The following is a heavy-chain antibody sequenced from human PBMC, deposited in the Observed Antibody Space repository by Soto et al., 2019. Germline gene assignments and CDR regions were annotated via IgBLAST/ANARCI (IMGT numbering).Heavy chain of an antibody. D-gene: IGHD3-10*02. CDR3: APLFGAFDY. CDR1: GFTFSSYG. V-gene: IGHV3-30*03. CDR2: ISYDGSNK. J-gene: IGHJ4*02. Sequence: QVQLVESGGGVVQPGRSLRLSCAASGFTFSSYGMHWVRQAPGKGLEWVAVISYDGSNKDYADSVKGRFTISRDNSKNTLYLQMNSLRAEDTAGYYCAPLFGAFDYWGQGTLVTVSS.